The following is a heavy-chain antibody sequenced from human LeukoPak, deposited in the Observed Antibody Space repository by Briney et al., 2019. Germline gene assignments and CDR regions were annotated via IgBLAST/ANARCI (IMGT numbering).Heavy chain of an antibody. CDR2: VYQSGTT. Sequence: SETLSLTCTVSSRSLRTFYWSWIRQPPGKGLEWIGYVYQSGTTSYNPSLKRRVTISSDTSKNQFALRVTAVTAADTAVYYCERHGERLGYFDNWGQGTLVTVSS. D-gene: IGHD3-22*01. CDR3: ERHGERLGYFDN. V-gene: IGHV4-59*08. CDR1: SRSLRTFY. J-gene: IGHJ4*02.